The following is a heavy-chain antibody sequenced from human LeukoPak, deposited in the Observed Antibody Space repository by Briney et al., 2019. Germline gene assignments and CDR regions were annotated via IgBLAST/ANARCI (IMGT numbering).Heavy chain of an antibody. D-gene: IGHD6-25*01. CDR3: VSQRYTSGRFDY. J-gene: IGHJ4*02. V-gene: IGHV4-59*08. CDR1: GGSISSYY. Sequence: PSEALSLTCTVSGGSISSYYWSWIRQPPGKGLEWIGYFYHSGITKYNPSLKSRVTISVDTSKNQFSLKLSSVTAADTAIYYCVSQRYTSGRFDYWGQGTQVTVSS. CDR2: FYHSGIT.